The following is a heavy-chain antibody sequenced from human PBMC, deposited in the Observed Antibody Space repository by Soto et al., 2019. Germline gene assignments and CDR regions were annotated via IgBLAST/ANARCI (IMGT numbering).Heavy chain of an antibody. Sequence: QVQLVQSGAEVKKPGSSVKVSCKASGDTFNSYAISWVRQAPGQGLEWMGVIIPIFHTANYAQKFQARVTMTADESASTAYMELSGLRSEDTAVYYCARVGYCNTTNCLFYYYHYGMDVWGQGTTVTVS. V-gene: IGHV1-69*01. D-gene: IGHD2-2*01. CDR2: IIPIFHTA. CDR1: GDTFNSYA. CDR3: ARVGYCNTTNCLFYYYHYGMDV. J-gene: IGHJ6*02.